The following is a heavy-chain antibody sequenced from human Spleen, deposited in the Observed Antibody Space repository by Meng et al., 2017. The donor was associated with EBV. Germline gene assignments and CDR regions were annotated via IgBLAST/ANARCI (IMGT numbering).Heavy chain of an antibody. CDR1: GYSFTSYD. CDR3: ARGSDYGWAY. V-gene: IGHV1-8*01. Sequence: QVHLVQSGSEVKKPXXXXXVSCKASGYSFTSYDINWVRQATGQGLEWMGGMNPNSGNTGYAQKFQGRVTMTRDTSISTAYMELSSLRSEDTAVYFCARGSDYGWAYWGQGTLGIVSS. CDR2: MNPNSGNT. J-gene: IGHJ4*02. D-gene: IGHD4/OR15-4a*01.